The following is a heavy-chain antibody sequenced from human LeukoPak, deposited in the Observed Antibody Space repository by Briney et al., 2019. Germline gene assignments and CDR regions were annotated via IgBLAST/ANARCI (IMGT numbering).Heavy chain of an antibody. CDR2: IWYDGSNK. CDR1: GFTFSSYG. Sequence: PGRSLRLSCAASGFTFSSYGMHWVRQAPGKGLEWVAVIWYDGSNKDYADSVKGRFTISRDNSKNTLYLQMNSLRAEDTAVYYCAKDLRRTGYYYMDVWGKGTTVTVSS. V-gene: IGHV3-33*06. J-gene: IGHJ6*03. CDR3: AKDLRRTGYYYMDV.